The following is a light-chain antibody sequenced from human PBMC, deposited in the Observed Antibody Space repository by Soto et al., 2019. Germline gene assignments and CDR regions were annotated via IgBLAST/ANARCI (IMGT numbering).Light chain of an antibody. Sequence: QSVLTQPPSASGTPGQRVTISCSGSSSNIGSHSVNWYQQFPGTAPKLLIHGDNQRPSGVPDRFSGSKSDSSASLAISGLQSEDEADYYCGAWDVNLNGWAFGGGTKLTVL. CDR3: GAWDVNLNGWA. CDR2: GDN. J-gene: IGLJ2*01. V-gene: IGLV1-44*01. CDR1: SSNIGSHS.